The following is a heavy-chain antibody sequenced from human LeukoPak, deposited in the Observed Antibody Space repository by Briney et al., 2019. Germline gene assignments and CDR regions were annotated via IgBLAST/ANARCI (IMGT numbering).Heavy chain of an antibody. J-gene: IGHJ4*02. CDR3: ARDRNYGSGNLFDY. V-gene: IGHV4-4*07. Sequence: SETLSLTCTVSGGSIIDYYWSWIRQSAGKGLEWIGRIYTSGSTNYNPSLKSRVTMSVDTSKNEFSLKLTSVTAADTAVYYCARDRNYGSGNLFDYWGQGTLVTVPS. CDR1: GGSIIDYY. D-gene: IGHD3-10*01. CDR2: IYTSGST.